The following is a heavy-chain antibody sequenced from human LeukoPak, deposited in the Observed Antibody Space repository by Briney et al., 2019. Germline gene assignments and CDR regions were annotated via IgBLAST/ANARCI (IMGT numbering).Heavy chain of an antibody. D-gene: IGHD3-10*01. CDR1: GDSISSYY. CDR3: ARRYYFASGSYSPFDF. Sequence: PSETLSLTCTVSGDSISSYYWRWIRQPPGKGLEWIGYIYTSGSTNYNPSLKSRVTISVDTSKNQFSLKLRSVTAADTAVYYCARRYYFASGSYSPFDFWGQGTLVTVSS. V-gene: IGHV4-4*09. CDR2: IYTSGST. J-gene: IGHJ4*02.